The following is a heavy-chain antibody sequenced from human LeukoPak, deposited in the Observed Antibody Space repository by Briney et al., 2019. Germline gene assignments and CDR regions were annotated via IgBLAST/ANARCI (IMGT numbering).Heavy chain of an antibody. CDR1: GYTFTNYG. J-gene: IGHJ6*02. V-gene: IGHV1-18*01. Sequence: GASVKVSCKASGYTFTNYGISWVRQAPGRGLEWMGWVSGYNGNTKFVQRLQGRVTMTADTSTSTAYMELRNLRCDDTAVYYCARVPGGDYEFSYYGMDVWGQGTTVTVSS. D-gene: IGHD4-17*01. CDR3: ARVPGGDYEFSYYGMDV. CDR2: VSGYNGNT.